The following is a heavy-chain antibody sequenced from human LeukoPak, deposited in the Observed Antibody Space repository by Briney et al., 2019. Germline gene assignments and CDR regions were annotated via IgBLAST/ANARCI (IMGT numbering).Heavy chain of an antibody. V-gene: IGHV1-69*06. CDR2: IIPIFGTA. J-gene: IGHJ4*02. CDR3: AKDHGGHLFDY. Sequence: GASVKVSCKASGGTFSSYAISWVRQAPGQGLEWMGGIIPIFGTANYAQKFQGRVTITADKSTSTAYMELNSLRAEDTAVYYCAKDHGGHLFDYWGQGTLVTVSS. CDR1: GGTFSSYA. D-gene: IGHD4-23*01.